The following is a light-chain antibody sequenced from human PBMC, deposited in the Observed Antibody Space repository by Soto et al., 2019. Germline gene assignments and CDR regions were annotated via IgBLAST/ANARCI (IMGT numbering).Light chain of an antibody. J-gene: IGKJ4*01. V-gene: IGKV1-9*01. CDR3: QQLRMYPST. CDR1: QDIAIY. Sequence: IQLTQSPSSLSASVGGVVTITCRASQDIAIYLAWYQQKPGEAPKLLIYAASTLYGGVPSRFSGSGSGTDFALTITSLQAEDFATYYCQQLRMYPSTFGGGTKVDIK. CDR2: AAS.